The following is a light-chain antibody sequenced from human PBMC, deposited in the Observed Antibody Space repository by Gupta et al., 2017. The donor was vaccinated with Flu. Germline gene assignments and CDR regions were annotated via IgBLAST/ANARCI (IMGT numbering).Light chain of an antibody. Sequence: QSALTPPAPVSGSPGQSITISCTGTISDIGGYNYVSWYQQHPGNAPKLMIYEVSYRPSGISDRFSGSKSGNTSSLTISGLQADDEAVYYCSSYTGSVTVFGGGTKLTVL. CDR3: SSYTGSVTV. CDR2: EVS. CDR1: ISDIGGYNY. V-gene: IGLV2-14*01. J-gene: IGLJ2*01.